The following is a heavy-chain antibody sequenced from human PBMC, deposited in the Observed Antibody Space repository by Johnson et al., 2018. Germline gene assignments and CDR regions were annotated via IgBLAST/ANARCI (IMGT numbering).Heavy chain of an antibody. CDR2: ISYDESKK. D-gene: IGHD3-22*01. CDR1: GFTFSSYG. Sequence: QVQLVQSGGGVVQPGRSLRLSCAASGFTFSSYGMHWVRQAPGKGLEWVAVISYDESKKYYGDSVKGRFTISRDNSKNTLYLQMNSLRGEDTAVYDCGKVISGGHYYYHMDVWGKGPTVTVSS. CDR3: GKVISGGHYYYHMDV. J-gene: IGHJ6*03. V-gene: IGHV3-30*18.